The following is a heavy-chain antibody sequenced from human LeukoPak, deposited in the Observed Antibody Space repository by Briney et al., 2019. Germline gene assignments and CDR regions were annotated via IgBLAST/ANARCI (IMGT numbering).Heavy chain of an antibody. Sequence: GRSLRLSCAASGFTSSSYAMHWVRQAPGKGLEGVAVISYDGSNKYYADSVKGRFTISRDNSKNTLYLQMNSLRAEDTAVYYCARDQGYSYGYAHFDYWGQGTLVTVSS. CDR2: ISYDGSNK. CDR3: ARDQGYSYGYAHFDY. J-gene: IGHJ4*02. D-gene: IGHD5-18*01. V-gene: IGHV3-30-3*01. CDR1: GFTSSSYA.